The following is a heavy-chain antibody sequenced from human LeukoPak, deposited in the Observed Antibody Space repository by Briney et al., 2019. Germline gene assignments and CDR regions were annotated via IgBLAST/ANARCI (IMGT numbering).Heavy chain of an antibody. CDR3: AKSNGYGLVDI. CDR2: IFYSGST. D-gene: IGHD3-10*01. J-gene: IGHJ3*02. CDR1: GGSITSYY. Sequence: PSETLSLTCTVSGGSITSYYWSWIRQPPGKGLEWIGNIFYSGSTYYSPSLRSRVTISLDTSRNQFSLKLNSVTAADTAVYYCAKSNGYGLVDIWGQGTMVTVSS. V-gene: IGHV4-59*12.